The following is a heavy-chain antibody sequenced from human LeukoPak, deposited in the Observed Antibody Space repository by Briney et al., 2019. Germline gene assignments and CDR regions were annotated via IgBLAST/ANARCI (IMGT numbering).Heavy chain of an antibody. CDR3: AKERGNYYDSSGYYYYFDY. Sequence: GGSLRLSCAASGFTFSSCAMSWVRQAPGKGLEWVSAISGSGGSTYYADSVKGRLTISRDNSKNTLYLQMNSLRAEDTAVYYCAKERGNYYDSSGYYYYFDYWGQGTLVTVSS. J-gene: IGHJ4*02. CDR1: GFTFSSCA. D-gene: IGHD3-22*01. CDR2: ISGSGGST. V-gene: IGHV3-23*01.